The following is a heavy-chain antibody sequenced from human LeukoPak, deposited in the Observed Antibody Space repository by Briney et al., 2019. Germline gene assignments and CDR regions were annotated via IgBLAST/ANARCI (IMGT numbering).Heavy chain of an antibody. CDR2: INPSGGST. V-gene: IGHV1-46*01. Sequence: ASVKVSCKASGYTFTSYYIHWVRQAPGQGLEWMGLINPSGGSTSYAQKFQGRVTMTRDMSTSTVYMELSSLRSEDTAVYYCARDHDSADAFDIWGQGTMVTVSS. J-gene: IGHJ3*02. CDR3: ARDHDSADAFDI. CDR1: GYTFTSYY. D-gene: IGHD2-21*02.